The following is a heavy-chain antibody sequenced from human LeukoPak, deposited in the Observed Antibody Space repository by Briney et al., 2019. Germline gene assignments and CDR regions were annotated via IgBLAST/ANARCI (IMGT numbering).Heavy chain of an antibody. CDR3: ADMVRGVIVGPNFYSYYMDV. V-gene: IGHV4-39*01. Sequence: SETLSLTCTVSGGSIGSHLFYWAWIRQPPGKGLEWIGSIYYSGSTYYNPSLKGRVTMSVDTSKNQFSLILTSVTAADTAIYFCADMVRGVIVGPNFYSYYMDVWGKGATVAVS. CDR1: GGSIGSHLFY. J-gene: IGHJ6*03. CDR2: IYYSGST. D-gene: IGHD3-10*01.